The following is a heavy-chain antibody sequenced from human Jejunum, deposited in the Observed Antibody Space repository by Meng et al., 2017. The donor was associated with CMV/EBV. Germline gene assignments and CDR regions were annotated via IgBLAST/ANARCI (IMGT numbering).Heavy chain of an antibody. Sequence: EGRLMESGGGLVQPEGSLRLSCAASGFTFSSQTMSWVRQAPGKGLEWVSNIADSGGSTYYADSVKGRFTISRDNSKNTLYLQMNSLRAEDTAVYYCVNRAWLESWGQGTLVTVSS. CDR1: GFTFSSQT. CDR2: IADSGGST. CDR3: VNRAWLES. J-gene: IGHJ5*01. V-gene: IGHV3-23*01.